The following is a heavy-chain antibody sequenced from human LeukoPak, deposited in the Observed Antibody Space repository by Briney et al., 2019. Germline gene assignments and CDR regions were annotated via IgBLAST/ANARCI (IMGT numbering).Heavy chain of an antibody. J-gene: IGHJ4*02. Sequence: GGSLRLSCAASGFTFSNYDMHWVRQAPGKGLDWVAVISKDGGTKYYADSVKGRLTISRDNSKNMLYLQMNSLRPEDTAVYYCARGGDLKYCSGGSCYSVDYWGQGTLVTVSS. V-gene: IGHV3-30-3*01. D-gene: IGHD2-15*01. CDR1: GFTFSNYD. CDR3: ARGGDLKYCSGGSCYSVDY. CDR2: ISKDGGTK.